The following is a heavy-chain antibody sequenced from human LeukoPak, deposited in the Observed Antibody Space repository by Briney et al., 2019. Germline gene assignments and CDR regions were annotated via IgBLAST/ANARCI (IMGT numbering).Heavy chain of an antibody. CDR1: GGSISSSSYY. V-gene: IGHV4-39*07. CDR2: IYYSGST. J-gene: IGHJ3*02. Sequence: SETLSLTCTVSGGSISSSSYYWGWIRQPPGKGLEWIGSIYYSGSTYYNPSLKSRVTISVDTSKNQFSLKLSSVTAADTAVYYCARDPLPLSIRGAFDIWGQGTVVTVSS. CDR3: ARDPLPLSIRGAFDI.